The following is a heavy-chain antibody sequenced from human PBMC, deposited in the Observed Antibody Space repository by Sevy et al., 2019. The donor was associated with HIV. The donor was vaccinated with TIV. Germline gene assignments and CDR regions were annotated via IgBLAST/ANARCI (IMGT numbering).Heavy chain of an antibody. J-gene: IGHJ4*02. CDR3: AREVDGVRGVYDY. CDR2: ISISGRMI. V-gene: IGHV3-11*01. CDR1: GFTFSNYS. Sequence: GGSLRLSCAASGFTFSNYSMNWIRQAPGKGLEWVSSISISGRMISYADSVKGRFTISRDNAKNSLYLQMSSLRADDTAVYYCAREVDGVRGVYDYWGQGTLVTVSS. D-gene: IGHD3-10*01.